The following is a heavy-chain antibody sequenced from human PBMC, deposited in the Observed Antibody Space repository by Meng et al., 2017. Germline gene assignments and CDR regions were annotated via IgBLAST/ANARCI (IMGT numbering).Heavy chain of an antibody. V-gene: IGHV1-69*14. J-gene: IGHJ4*02. CDR3: ARGVGYGGNSLYFDY. Sequence: QGERVQSGAEVKKPGSSGKVSCKASGGTFSSYAISWVRQAPGQGLEWMGGIIPIFGTANYAQKFQGRVTITADKSTSTAYMELSSLRSEDTAVYYCARGVGYGGNSLYFDYWGQGTLVTVSS. D-gene: IGHD4-23*01. CDR1: GGTFSSYA. CDR2: IIPIFGTA.